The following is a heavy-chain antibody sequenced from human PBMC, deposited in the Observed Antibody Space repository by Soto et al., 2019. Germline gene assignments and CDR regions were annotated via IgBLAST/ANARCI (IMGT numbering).Heavy chain of an antibody. Sequence: ASVKVSCKASGYTFTSYYMHWVRQAPGQGLEWMGIINASGGSTSYAQKFQGRVTMTRDTSTSTVYMELSSLRSEDTAVYYCASDSGYSSILEYYGMDVWGQGTTVTVSS. V-gene: IGHV1-46*01. CDR1: GYTFTSYY. D-gene: IGHD6-13*01. CDR2: INASGGST. J-gene: IGHJ6*02. CDR3: ASDSGYSSILEYYGMDV.